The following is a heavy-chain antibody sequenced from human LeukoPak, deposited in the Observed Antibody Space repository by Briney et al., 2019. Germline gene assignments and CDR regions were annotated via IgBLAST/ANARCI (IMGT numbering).Heavy chain of an antibody. J-gene: IGHJ5*02. D-gene: IGHD4-17*01. CDR2: INPNSGGT. Sequence: GASVNVSCKASGYTFTGYYMHWVRQAPGQGLEWMGWINPNSGGTNYAQKFQGRVTMTRDTSISTAYMELSRLKSDDTAVYYCARDETTVTMNYFDPWGQGALVTVSS. CDR1: GYTFTGYY. V-gene: IGHV1-2*02. CDR3: ARDETTVTMNYFDP.